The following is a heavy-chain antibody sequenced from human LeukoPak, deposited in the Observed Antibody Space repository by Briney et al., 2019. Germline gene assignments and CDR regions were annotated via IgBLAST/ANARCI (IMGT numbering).Heavy chain of an antibody. CDR2: IYYSGRT. V-gene: IGHV4-39*01. D-gene: IGHD5-18*01. J-gene: IGHJ4*02. CDR1: GGSISSSSYY. CDR3: ATWGPEVKSSWIQLWSRTEKTGIDY. Sequence: SETLSLTCTVSGGSISSSSYYWGWIRQPPGKGLEWIGSIYYSGRTYYNPSLKSRVTISVDTSKNQFSLKLSSVTAADTAVYYCATWGPEVKSSWIQLWSRTEKTGIDYWGQGTLVTVSS.